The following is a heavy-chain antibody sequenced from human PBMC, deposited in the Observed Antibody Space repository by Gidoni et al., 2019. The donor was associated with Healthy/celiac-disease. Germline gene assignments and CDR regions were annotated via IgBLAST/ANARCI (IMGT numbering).Heavy chain of an antibody. CDR1: GYTFTSYY. V-gene: IGHV1-46*03. Sequence: VQLVQSGAEVKKPGASVKVSCKASGYTFTSYYMHWVRQAPGQGLEWMGIINPSGGSTSYAKKFQGRVTMTRDTSTSTVYMELSSLRSEDTAVYYCARGKKLRFLEWSSSYNWFDPWGQGTLVTVSS. D-gene: IGHD3-3*01. J-gene: IGHJ5*02. CDR2: INPSGGST. CDR3: ARGKKLRFLEWSSSYNWFDP.